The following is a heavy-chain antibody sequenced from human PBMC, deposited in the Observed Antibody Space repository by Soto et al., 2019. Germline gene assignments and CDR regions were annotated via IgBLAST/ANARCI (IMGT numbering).Heavy chain of an antibody. CDR2: ISSNGGST. Sequence: EVQLVESGGGLVQPGGSLRLSCAASGFTFSSYAMHWVRQAPGKGLEYVSAISSNGGSTYYANSVKGRFTISRDNSKNTLYLQMGSLRAEDMAVYYCARGVGYCSSTSCLQTKELYYGMDVWGQGTTVTVSS. V-gene: IGHV3-64*01. J-gene: IGHJ6*02. D-gene: IGHD2-2*01. CDR3: ARGVGYCSSTSCLQTKELYYGMDV. CDR1: GFTFSSYA.